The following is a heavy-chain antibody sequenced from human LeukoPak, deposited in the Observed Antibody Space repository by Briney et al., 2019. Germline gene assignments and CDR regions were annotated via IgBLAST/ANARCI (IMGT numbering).Heavy chain of an antibody. CDR1: GFTVSSNY. Sequence: PGGSLRLSCAASGFTVSSNYLTWVRQAPGKGLEWVSVIYSDGSTHYADSVKGTFTISRDNSKNVLYLQMNSLRAEDTAVYYCATEAERPGYSSGLGFDYWGQGTLVTVSS. D-gene: IGHD6-19*01. V-gene: IGHV3-66*01. J-gene: IGHJ4*02. CDR2: IYSDGST. CDR3: ATEAERPGYSSGLGFDY.